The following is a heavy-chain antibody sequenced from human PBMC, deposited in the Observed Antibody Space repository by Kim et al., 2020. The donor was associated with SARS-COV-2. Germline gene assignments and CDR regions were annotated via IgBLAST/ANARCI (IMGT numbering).Heavy chain of an antibody. CDR2: IYSGGST. J-gene: IGHJ5*02. Sequence: GGSLRLSCAASGFTVSSNYMSWVRQAPGKGLEWVSVIYSGGSTYYADSVKGRFTISRDNSKNTLYLQMNSLRAEDTAVYYCARDRYCSSTSCSGWFDPWGQGTLVTVSS. CDR1: GFTVSSNY. D-gene: IGHD2-2*01. CDR3: ARDRYCSSTSCSGWFDP. V-gene: IGHV3-53*01.